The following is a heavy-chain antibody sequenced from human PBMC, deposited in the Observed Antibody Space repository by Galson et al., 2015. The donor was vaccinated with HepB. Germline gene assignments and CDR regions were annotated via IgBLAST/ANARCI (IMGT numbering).Heavy chain of an antibody. V-gene: IGHV3-74*01. CDR2: INSDGSST. J-gene: IGHJ4*02. Sequence: SLRLSCAASGFTFSSYWMHWVRQAPGKGLVWVSRINSDGSSTSYADSVKGRFTISRDNAKNTLYLQMNSLRAEDTAVYYCARGSRQWLVQGGLDYWGQGTLVTVSS. CDR1: GFTFSSYW. CDR3: ARGSRQWLVQGGLDY. D-gene: IGHD6-19*01.